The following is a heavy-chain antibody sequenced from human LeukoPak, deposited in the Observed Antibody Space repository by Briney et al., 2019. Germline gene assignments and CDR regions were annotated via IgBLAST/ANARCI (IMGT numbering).Heavy chain of an antibody. CDR1: GYSFTSYW. Sequence: GESLKISGKGSGYSFTSYWIGWVRQLPGKGLEGRRIIYPVDADTRYSPSFQGQVTISADKSISTAYLQWSSLKASDTAMYYCARRGPHCGGDCYSDYWGQGTLVTVSS. D-gene: IGHD2-21*02. CDR2: IYPVDADT. CDR3: ARRGPHCGGDCYSDY. V-gene: IGHV5-51*01. J-gene: IGHJ4*02.